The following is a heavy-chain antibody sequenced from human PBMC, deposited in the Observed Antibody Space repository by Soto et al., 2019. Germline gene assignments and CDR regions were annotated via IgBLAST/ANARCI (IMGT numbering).Heavy chain of an antibody. CDR1: GGSISSGGYY. CDR3: ARGVRDGYNLWWFDP. D-gene: IGHD5-12*01. CDR2: IYYSGST. V-gene: IGHV4-31*03. J-gene: IGHJ5*02. Sequence: SETLSLTCTVSGGSISSGGYYWSWIRQHPGKGLEWIGYIYYSGSTYYNPSLKSRVTISVDTSKNQFSLKLSSVTAADTAVYYCARGVRDGYNLWWFDPWGQGTLVTVSS.